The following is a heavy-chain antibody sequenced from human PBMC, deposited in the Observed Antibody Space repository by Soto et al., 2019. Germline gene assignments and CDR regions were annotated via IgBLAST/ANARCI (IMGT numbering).Heavy chain of an antibody. CDR2: IWYDGSKK. CDR3: ARVPSGSYGGVED. D-gene: IGHD1-26*01. J-gene: IGHJ4*02. V-gene: IGHV3-33*01. Sequence: QVQLVESGGGVVQPGRSLRLSCAASGFTFSSYGMHWVRQAPGKGLEWVAVIWYDGSKKYYADSVKGRFTISRDNSKNTLYLQVNSLRAEDTAVYYCARVPSGSYGGVEDWGQGTLVTVSS. CDR1: GFTFSSYG.